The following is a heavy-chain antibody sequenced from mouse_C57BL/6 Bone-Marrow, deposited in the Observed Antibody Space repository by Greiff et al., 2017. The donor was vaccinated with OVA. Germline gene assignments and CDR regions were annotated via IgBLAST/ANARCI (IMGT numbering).Heavy chain of an antibody. CDR1: GFTFSDYG. CDR2: ISSGSSTT. Sequence: EVQGVESGGGLVKPGGSLKLSCAASGFTFSDYGMHWVRQAPEKGLEWVAYISSGSSTTHYADTVKGRFTITRDKATNNLYLQMSHLKSEDTAMYYCARAHYYDYDGFAYWGQGTLVTVSA. J-gene: IGHJ3*01. V-gene: IGHV5-17*03. D-gene: IGHD2-4*01. CDR3: ARAHYYDYDGFAY.